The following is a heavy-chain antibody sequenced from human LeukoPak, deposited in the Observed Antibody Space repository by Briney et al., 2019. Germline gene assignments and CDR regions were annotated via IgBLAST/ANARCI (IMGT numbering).Heavy chain of an antibody. J-gene: IGHJ5*02. CDR2: IYYSGST. CDR3: ARSGYRDMWFDP. Sequence: SETLSLTCTVSGGSISSYYWGWIRQPPGKGLEWIGSIYYSGSTYYNPSLKSRVTISVDTSKNQFSLKLSSVTAADTAVYYCARSGYRDMWFDPWGQGTLVTVSS. V-gene: IGHV4-39*01. D-gene: IGHD6-13*01. CDR1: GGSISSYY.